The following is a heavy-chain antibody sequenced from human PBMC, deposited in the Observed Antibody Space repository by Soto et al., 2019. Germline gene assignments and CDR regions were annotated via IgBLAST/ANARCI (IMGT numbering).Heavy chain of an antibody. CDR3: VRGDMLGTASYGMDV. D-gene: IGHD5-12*01. Sequence: EVQLVESGGGLVKPGGSLRLSCAASGFSFSIYSMDWVRQAPGKGLEWVASINSRSFYIYHADSVKGRFTISRDNAKNALYLEMNSLRDEETSVYYCVRGDMLGTASYGMDVWGQGTTVTVSS. V-gene: IGHV3-21*02. J-gene: IGHJ6*02. CDR1: GFSFSIYS. CDR2: INSRSFYI.